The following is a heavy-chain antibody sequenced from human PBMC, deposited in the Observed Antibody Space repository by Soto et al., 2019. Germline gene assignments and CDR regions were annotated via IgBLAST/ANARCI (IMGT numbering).Heavy chain of an antibody. D-gene: IGHD1-26*01. J-gene: IGHJ4*02. CDR1: GFTFSDHY. CDR2: SRNKANSYST. CDR3: AAARSSTYYPDH. Sequence: EVHLEESGGGLVQPGGSLRLSCAASGFTFSDHYVDWVRQAPGKGLEWVGRSRNKANSYSTEYAASVKGRFTILRDDSKNSVYLQMNSLQAEDTAVYYCAAARSSTYYPDHWGQGALVTASS. V-gene: IGHV3-72*01.